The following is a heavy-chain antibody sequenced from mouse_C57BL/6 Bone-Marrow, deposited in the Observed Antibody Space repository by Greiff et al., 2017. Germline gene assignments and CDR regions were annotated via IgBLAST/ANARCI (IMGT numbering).Heavy chain of an antibody. CDR1: GYTFTSYL. V-gene: IGHV1-69*01. D-gene: IGHD2-4*01. CDR3: ASEDYAIDY. Sequence: VQLQQPGAELVMPGASVKLSCKASGYTFTSYLMHWVKQRPGQGLEWIGEIDPSDSYTNYNQKFKGKSTLTVDKSSSTAYMQLSSLTSEDSAVYYCASEDYAIDYWGQGTTLTVSS. J-gene: IGHJ2*01. CDR2: IDPSDSYT.